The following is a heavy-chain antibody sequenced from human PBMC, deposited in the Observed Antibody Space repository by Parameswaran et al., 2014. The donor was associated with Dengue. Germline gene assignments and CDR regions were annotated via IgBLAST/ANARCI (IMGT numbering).Heavy chain of an antibody. D-gene: IGHD6-13*01. Sequence: WIRQAPRKGLEWVSGISGSGNSTYYADSVKGRFTISRDNSKNTLYLQMNSLRAEDTAVYYCAKDDRSIATAGNYYGMDVWGQGTTVTVSS. CDR3: AKDDRSIATAGNYYGMDV. CDR2: ISGSGNST. V-gene: IGHV3-23*01. J-gene: IGHJ6*02.